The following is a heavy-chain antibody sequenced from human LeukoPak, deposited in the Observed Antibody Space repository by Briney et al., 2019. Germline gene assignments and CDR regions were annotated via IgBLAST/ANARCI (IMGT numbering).Heavy chain of an antibody. D-gene: IGHD3-22*01. CDR3: ARLSYYYDSSGSKKDYYFDY. J-gene: IGHJ4*02. CDR1: GGSISSYY. CDR2: IYYSGTT. V-gene: IGHV4-59*01. Sequence: SETLSLTCTVSGGSISSYYWSWIRQPPGKGLEWIGYIYYSGTTNYNPSLKSRVTISVDTSKNQFSLKLSSVTAADTAVYYCARLSYYYDSSGSKKDYYFDYWGQGTLVTVSS.